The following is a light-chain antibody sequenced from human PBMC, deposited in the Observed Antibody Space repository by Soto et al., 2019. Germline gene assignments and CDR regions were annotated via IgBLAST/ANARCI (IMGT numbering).Light chain of an antibody. CDR2: DAS. Sequence: DIQMTQSPSSLSASVGERVTITCQASQDISNQLIWYQQKPGKAPKFLIYDASNLETGVPSRFSGSGSGTDFTFSISSLQPEDVATYFCQQSHILPRTFGPGTKVGIK. V-gene: IGKV1-33*01. J-gene: IGKJ3*01. CDR1: QDISNQ. CDR3: QQSHILPRT.